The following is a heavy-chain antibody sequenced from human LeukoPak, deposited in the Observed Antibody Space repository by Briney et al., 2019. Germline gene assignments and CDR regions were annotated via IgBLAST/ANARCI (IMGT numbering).Heavy chain of an antibody. V-gene: IGHV3-23*01. CDR1: GFTFSSYA. CDR2: ISGSGGST. Sequence: GGSLRLSCAASGFTFSSYAMSWVRQAPGKGLEWVSAISGSGGSTYYADSVKGRFTISRDNSENTLYLQMNSLRAEDTAVYYCAKALNTVLVVPNPNWFDPWGQGTLVTVSS. J-gene: IGHJ5*02. CDR3: AKALNTVLVVPNPNWFDP. D-gene: IGHD2-15*01.